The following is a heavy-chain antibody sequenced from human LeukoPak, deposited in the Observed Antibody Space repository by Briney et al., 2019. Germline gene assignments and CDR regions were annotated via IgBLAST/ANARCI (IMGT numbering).Heavy chain of an antibody. V-gene: IGHV1-8*01. Sequence: GASVKVSCKASGYTFTSYDINWVRQATGQGLEWMGWMNPNSGNTGYAQKFQGRVPMTRNTSISTAYMELSSLRSEDTAVYYCARGWGTSGYCSSTSCYWFDYYYYYMDVWGKGTTVTVSS. CDR1: GYTFTSYD. J-gene: IGHJ6*03. CDR2: MNPNSGNT. D-gene: IGHD2-2*03. CDR3: ARGWGTSGYCSSTSCYWFDYYYYYMDV.